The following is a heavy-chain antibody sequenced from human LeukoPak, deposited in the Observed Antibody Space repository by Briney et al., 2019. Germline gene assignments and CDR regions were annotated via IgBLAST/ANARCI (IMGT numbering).Heavy chain of an antibody. CDR3: ARGRYRGGSYTEFDY. Sequence: ASVKVSCKASGYTFTGYYMHWVRQAPGQGLEWMGWINPNSGGTNYAQKFQGRVTMTRDTSISTAYMELRSLRSDDTAVYYCARGRYRGGSYTEFDYWGQGTLVTVSS. CDR2: INPNSGGT. V-gene: IGHV1-2*02. D-gene: IGHD1-26*01. J-gene: IGHJ4*02. CDR1: GYTFTGYY.